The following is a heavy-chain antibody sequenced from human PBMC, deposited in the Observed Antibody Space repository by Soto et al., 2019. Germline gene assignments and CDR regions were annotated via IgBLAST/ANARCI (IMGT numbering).Heavy chain of an antibody. CDR3: ARDPFESYYFDY. CDR1: GFTFSSYS. V-gene: IGHV3-21*01. Sequence: VQLVESGGGLVKPGGSLRLSCAASGFTFSSYSMNWVRQAPGKGLEWVSSISSSSSYIYYADSVKGRFTISRDNAKNSLYLQMNSLRAEDTAVYYCARDPFESYYFDYWGQGTLVTVSS. D-gene: IGHD1-26*01. CDR2: ISSSSSYI. J-gene: IGHJ4*02.